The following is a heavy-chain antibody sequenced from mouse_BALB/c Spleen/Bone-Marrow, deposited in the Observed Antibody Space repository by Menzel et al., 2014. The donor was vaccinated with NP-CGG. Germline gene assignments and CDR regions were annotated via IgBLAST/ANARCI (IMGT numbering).Heavy chain of an antibody. CDR3: TRDDYGY. V-gene: IGHV1S127*01. D-gene: IGHD2-4*01. Sequence: VQLQQSGAELVKPGASVKMPCKASGYTFTSYWMHWVKRRPGQGLEWIGTIDPSDSYTSYNQKFKGKATLTVDTSSSTAYMQLSSLTSEDSAVYYCTRDDYGYWGQGTTLTVSS. J-gene: IGHJ2*01. CDR1: GYTFTSYW. CDR2: IDPSDSYT.